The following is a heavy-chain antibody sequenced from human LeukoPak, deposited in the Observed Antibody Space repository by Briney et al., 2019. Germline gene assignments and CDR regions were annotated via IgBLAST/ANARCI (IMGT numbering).Heavy chain of an antibody. D-gene: IGHD3-9*01. J-gene: IGHJ4*02. V-gene: IGHV4-4*07. CDR1: GGSISNYY. CDR3: ARHFYDILTGYDY. CDR2: IYTSGST. Sequence: PSETLSLTCTVSGGSISNYYWSWIRQPAGKGLEWIGRIYTSGSTNYNPSLKSRVTMSVDTSKNQFSLKLSSVTAADTAVYYCARHFYDILTGYDYWGQGTLVTVSS.